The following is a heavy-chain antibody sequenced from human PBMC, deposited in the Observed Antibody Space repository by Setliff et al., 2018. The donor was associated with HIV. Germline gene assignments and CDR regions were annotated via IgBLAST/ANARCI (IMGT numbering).Heavy chain of an antibody. Sequence: SETLSLTCTVSGGSVSGFYWNWIRQSAGKGLQWIGRIYDSGGTKYNPSLKSRVTMSLDTSNNQFSLKLSSVTAADTAVYYCAASSGWQRGDYWGQGILVTVSS. J-gene: IGHJ4*02. V-gene: IGHV4-4*07. CDR2: IYDSGGT. CDR3: AASSGWQRGDY. D-gene: IGHD6-25*01. CDR1: GGSVSGFY.